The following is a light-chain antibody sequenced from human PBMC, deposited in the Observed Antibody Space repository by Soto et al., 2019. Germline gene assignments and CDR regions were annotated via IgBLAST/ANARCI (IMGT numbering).Light chain of an antibody. CDR3: QAYDYILTASV. CDR2: DNN. J-gene: IGLJ3*02. Sequence: QSVLTQPPSVSAAPGQKVTISCSGSSSNIGNNYVSWYQQLPGTAPKLLIYDNNKRPSGIPDRFSGSKSGTSATLGITGLQTGDEADYYCQAYDYILTASVFGGGTKLTVL. V-gene: IGLV1-51*01. CDR1: SSNIGNNY.